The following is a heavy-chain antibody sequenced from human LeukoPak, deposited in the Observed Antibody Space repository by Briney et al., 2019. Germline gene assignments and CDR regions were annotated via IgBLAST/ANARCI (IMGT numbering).Heavy chain of an antibody. D-gene: IGHD6-6*01. CDR1: GGSFSGYY. CDR2: INHSGST. CDR3: ARGVVSSYGVPDY. V-gene: IGHV4-34*01. Sequence: KPSETLSLTCAVYGGSFSGYYWSWIRQPPGKGLEWIGEINHSGSTNYNPSLKSRVTISVDTSKNQFSLKLSSVTAADTAVYYCARGVVSSYGVPDYWGQGTLVTVSS. J-gene: IGHJ4*02.